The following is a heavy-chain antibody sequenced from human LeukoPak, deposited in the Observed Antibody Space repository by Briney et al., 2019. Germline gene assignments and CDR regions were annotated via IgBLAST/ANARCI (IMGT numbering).Heavy chain of an antibody. J-gene: IGHJ2*01. CDR1: GFTFSSYS. CDR3: ARGSKPAAMIGPCYFDL. Sequence: GGSLRLSCAASGFTFSSYSMNWVRQAPGKGLEWVSSISSSSSYIYYADSVKGRFTISRDNAKNSLYLQMNSLRAEDTAVYYCARGSKPAAMIGPCYFDLWGRGTLVTVSS. V-gene: IGHV3-21*01. D-gene: IGHD2-2*01. CDR2: ISSSSSYI.